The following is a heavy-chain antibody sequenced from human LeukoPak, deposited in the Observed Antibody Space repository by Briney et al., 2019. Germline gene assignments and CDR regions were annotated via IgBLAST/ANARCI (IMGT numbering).Heavy chain of an antibody. CDR3: ARPSRLGELSPFDY. Sequence: SETLSPTCTVSGGSISSYYWSWIRQPPGKGLEWIGYIYYSGSTNYNPSLKSRVTISVDTSKNQFSLKLSSVTAADTAVYYCARPSRLGELSPFDYWGQGTLVSVSS. CDR2: IYYSGST. J-gene: IGHJ4*02. V-gene: IGHV4-59*08. D-gene: IGHD3-16*02. CDR1: GGSISSYY.